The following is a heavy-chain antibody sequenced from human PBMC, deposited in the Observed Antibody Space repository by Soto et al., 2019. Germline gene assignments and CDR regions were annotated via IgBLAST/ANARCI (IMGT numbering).Heavy chain of an antibody. CDR2: IYPGDSDT. CDR1: GYSFTSYW. CDR3: ASASVVPRHYYNYGMDV. V-gene: IGHV5-51*01. J-gene: IGHJ6*02. Sequence: PGESLKISCKGSGYSFTSYWIGWVRQMPGKGLEWMGIIYPGDSDTRYSPSFQGQVTISADKSISTAYLQWSSLKASDTAMYYCASASVVPRHYYNYGMDVWGQGTTVTVSS. D-gene: IGHD2-2*01.